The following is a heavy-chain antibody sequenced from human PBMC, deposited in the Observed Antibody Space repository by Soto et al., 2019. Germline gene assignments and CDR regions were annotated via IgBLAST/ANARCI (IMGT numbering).Heavy chain of an antibody. Sequence: PGGSLRLSCAASGFTFSSYAMSWVRQAPGKGLEWVSAISGSGGSTYYADSVKGRFTISRDNSKNTLYLQMNSLRAEDTAVYYCAKDLIYGDYVLSPHGADYWGQGTLVTVSS. CDR1: GFTFSSYA. J-gene: IGHJ4*02. D-gene: IGHD4-17*01. CDR2: ISGSGGST. V-gene: IGHV3-23*01. CDR3: AKDLIYGDYVLSPHGADY.